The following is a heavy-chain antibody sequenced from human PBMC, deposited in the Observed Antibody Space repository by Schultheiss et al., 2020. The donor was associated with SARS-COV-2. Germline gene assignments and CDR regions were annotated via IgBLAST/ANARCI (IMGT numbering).Heavy chain of an antibody. Sequence: GGSLRLSCAASGFTFTDYHMSWIRQAPGKELEWVSYISSSGGTTIHYADSVKGRFTISRDNAKNSLSLQMNSLRAEDTAVYYCARGDSSGYYLFLDYWGQGSLVTVSS. D-gene: IGHD3-22*01. J-gene: IGHJ4*02. CDR1: GFTFTDYH. CDR2: ISSSGGTTI. V-gene: IGHV3-11*01. CDR3: ARGDSSGYYLFLDY.